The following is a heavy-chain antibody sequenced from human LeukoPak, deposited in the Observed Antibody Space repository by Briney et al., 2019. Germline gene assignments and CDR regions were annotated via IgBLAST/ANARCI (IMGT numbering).Heavy chain of an antibody. CDR2: ISYDGSNK. D-gene: IGHD3-10*01. J-gene: IGHJ4*02. Sequence: GSLRLSCAASGFTFSSYSMNWVRQAPGKGLEWVAVISYDGSNKYYADSVKGRFTISRDNSKNTLYLQMNSLRAEDTAVYYCARVGVFGGITMVRGVIIGYFDYWGQGTLVTVSS. CDR3: ARVGVFGGITMVRGVIIGYFDY. V-gene: IGHV3-30*03. CDR1: GFTFSSYS.